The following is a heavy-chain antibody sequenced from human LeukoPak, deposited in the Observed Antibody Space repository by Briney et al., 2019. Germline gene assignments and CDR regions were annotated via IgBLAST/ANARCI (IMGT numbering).Heavy chain of an antibody. CDR2: IYTSGST. J-gene: IGHJ6*03. CDR1: GGSISSGSYY. D-gene: IGHD3-10*01. V-gene: IGHV4-61*02. Sequence: PSQTLSPTCTVSGGSISSGSYYWSWIRQPAGKGLEWIGRIYTSGSTNYNPSLKSRVTISVDTSKNQFSLKLSSVTAADTAVYYCARAHALWLNTGIYYYMDVWGKGTTVTVSS. CDR3: ARAHALWLNTGIYYYMDV.